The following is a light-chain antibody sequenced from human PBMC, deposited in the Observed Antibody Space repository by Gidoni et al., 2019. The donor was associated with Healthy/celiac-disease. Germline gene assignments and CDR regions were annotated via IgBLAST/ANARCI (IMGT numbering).Light chain of an antibody. Sequence: DIQMTQSPSSLSASVGDRVTITCRASKSISSYLNWYQQKPGKTPKLLIYAASSLQSWVPSRFRGSGSWTDFTLTISSLQPEDFATYYCQQSYSTPPYTFGQGTKLEIK. CDR3: QQSYSTPPYT. CDR2: AAS. V-gene: IGKV1-39*01. J-gene: IGKJ2*01. CDR1: KSISSY.